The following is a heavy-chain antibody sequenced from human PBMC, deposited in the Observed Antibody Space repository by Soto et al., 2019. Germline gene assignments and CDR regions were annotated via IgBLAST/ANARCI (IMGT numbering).Heavy chain of an antibody. CDR1: GGSISSGGYY. J-gene: IGHJ4*02. V-gene: IGHV4-31*03. D-gene: IGHD3-22*01. Sequence: SETLSLTCTVSGGSISSGGYYWSWIRQHPGKGLEWIGYIYYRGSTYNNPSLKSRVTITVDTSKNQFSLKLSSVTAADTAVYYCARGGNYDSNVIGYWGQGTLVTVSS. CDR2: IYYRGST. CDR3: ARGGNYDSNVIGY.